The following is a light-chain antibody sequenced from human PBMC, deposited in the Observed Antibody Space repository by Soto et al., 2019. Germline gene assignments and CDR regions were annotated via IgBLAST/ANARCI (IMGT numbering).Light chain of an antibody. CDR2: DAS. V-gene: IGKV3-11*01. CDR1: RSVSNY. CDR3: QQRSNWPWT. J-gene: IGKJ1*01. Sequence: EIVLTQSPATLSLSPGERATLSCRASRSVSNYIAWYQQKPGQTPRPLIYDASNRVTGIPARFSGSGSGTDFTLTISSLEAEDFAVYYCQQRSNWPWTFGQGTKVEIK.